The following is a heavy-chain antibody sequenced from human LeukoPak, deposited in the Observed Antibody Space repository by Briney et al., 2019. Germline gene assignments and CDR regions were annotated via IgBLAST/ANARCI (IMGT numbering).Heavy chain of an antibody. V-gene: IGHV3-23*01. CDR3: AKGSSGYDWGYYYMDV. CDR1: GFTFSSYA. J-gene: IGHJ6*03. D-gene: IGHD5-12*01. CDR2: ISGSGDST. Sequence: GGSLRLSCAASGFTFSSYAMSWVRQAPGEGLEWVSAISGSGDSTYYADSVKGRFTISRDNSKNTLYLQMNSLRVEDTAVYHCAKGSSGYDWGYYYMDVWGKGTTVTVSS.